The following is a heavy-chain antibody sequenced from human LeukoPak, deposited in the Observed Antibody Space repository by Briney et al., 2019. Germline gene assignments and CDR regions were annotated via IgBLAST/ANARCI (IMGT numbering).Heavy chain of an antibody. CDR1: GFTFSNAW. J-gene: IGHJ3*02. V-gene: IGHV3-11*04. CDR2: ISSSGSTI. CDR3: ARDSEQWLPVDDAFDI. Sequence: GGSLRLSCAASGFTFSNAWMSWVRQAPGKGLEWVSYISSSGSTIYYADSVKGRFTISRDNAKNSLYLQMNSLRAEDTAVYYCARDSEQWLPVDDAFDIWGQGTMVTVSS. D-gene: IGHD6-19*01.